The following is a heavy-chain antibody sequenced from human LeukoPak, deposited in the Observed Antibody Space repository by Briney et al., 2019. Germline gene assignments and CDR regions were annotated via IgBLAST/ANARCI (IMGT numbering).Heavy chain of an antibody. CDR2: ISSTGGTA. Sequence: GGTLRLSCAASGFTFSSFGMSWVRQAPGKGLEWVSAISSTGGTAYYADSVKGRFTISRDNSKNTLYLQMNSLRAEDTAIYYCAKNGDRGAYCSGGTCYPYYYYYMDVWGKGTTVTISS. CDR1: GFTFSSFG. CDR3: AKNGDRGAYCSGGTCYPYYYYYMDV. D-gene: IGHD2-15*01. J-gene: IGHJ6*03. V-gene: IGHV3-23*01.